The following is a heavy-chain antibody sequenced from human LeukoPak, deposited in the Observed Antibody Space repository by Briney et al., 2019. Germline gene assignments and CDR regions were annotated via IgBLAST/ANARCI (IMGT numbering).Heavy chain of an antibody. V-gene: IGHV1-8*03. CDR1: GYTFTRYD. D-gene: IGHD3-3*01. CDR2: TNPNRGDT. Sequence: GASVKVSCKASGYTFTRYDINWVRQATGQGLEWMGWTNPNRGDTGYAQKFQGRVTITRNTSISTAYMELSSLRSEDTAVYYCARGLWGDFWSGDYYYYYMDVWGKGTTVTVSS. CDR3: ARGLWGDFWSGDYYYYYMDV. J-gene: IGHJ6*03.